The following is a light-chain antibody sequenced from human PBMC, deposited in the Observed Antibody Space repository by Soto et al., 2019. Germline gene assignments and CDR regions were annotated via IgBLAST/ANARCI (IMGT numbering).Light chain of an antibody. CDR3: QQSYITPYT. Sequence: DIQMTQSPSSLSASVGDTVPITCRASQSISVHLNWYQQKPGKVPKLLIYAASNLQSGVPSSFSGSGSETDFALTISSLQPEDFATYYCQQSYITPYTFGQGTKLQIK. J-gene: IGKJ2*01. CDR1: QSISVH. V-gene: IGKV1-39*01. CDR2: AAS.